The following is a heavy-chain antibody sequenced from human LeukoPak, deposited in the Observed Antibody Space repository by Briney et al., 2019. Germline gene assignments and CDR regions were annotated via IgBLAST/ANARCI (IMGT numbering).Heavy chain of an antibody. CDR2: ICNTLGC. Sequence: SGTLSLTCTVSGGSISSYYLSWIRQPPGKGLEWIGHICNTLGCNYNPAVKSRVTISVDRSKNQSSLKLSSVTVADTAVYYCARNLNRFYDSSGYYFPGDSFDIWGQGTMVTVSS. D-gene: IGHD3-22*01. CDR3: ARNLNRFYDSSGYYFPGDSFDI. J-gene: IGHJ3*02. V-gene: IGHV4-59*01. CDR1: GGSISSYY.